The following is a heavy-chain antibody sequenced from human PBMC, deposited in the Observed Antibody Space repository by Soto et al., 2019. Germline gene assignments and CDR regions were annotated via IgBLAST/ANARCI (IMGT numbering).Heavy chain of an antibody. J-gene: IGHJ6*03. V-gene: IGHV5-51*01. Sequence: PGESLKISCKGSGYSFTSYWIGWVRQMPGKGLEWMGIIYPGDSDTRYSPSFQGQVTISADKSISTAYLQWSSLKASDTAMYYCASQQLVRGYYYYYMDVWGKGTTVTVSS. CDR2: IYPGDSDT. D-gene: IGHD6-6*01. CDR1: GYSFTSYW. CDR3: ASQQLVRGYYYYYMDV.